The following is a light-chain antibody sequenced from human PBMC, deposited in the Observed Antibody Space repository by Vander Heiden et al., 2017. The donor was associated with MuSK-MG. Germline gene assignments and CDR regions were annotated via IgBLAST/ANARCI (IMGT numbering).Light chain of an antibody. Sequence: DIQLTQSQSSLSASVGDRVPITCRATQGIRNDLGWYQQKPGKAPKRLIFAASSLQSGVPSRFSGSGSGTEFTLTISSLQPEDVAPYYCLQYYTYPRTFGQGTKVEIK. J-gene: IGKJ1*01. V-gene: IGKV1-17*01. CDR3: LQYYTYPRT. CDR2: AAS. CDR1: QGIRND.